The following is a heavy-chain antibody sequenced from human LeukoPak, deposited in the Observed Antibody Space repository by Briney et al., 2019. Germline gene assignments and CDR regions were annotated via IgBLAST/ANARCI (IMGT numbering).Heavy chain of an antibody. J-gene: IGHJ3*02. Sequence: SGTLSLTCTVSGGSISSYYWRWIRQPPGKGLAWIGYIYYSGSTNYNPSLKSRVTISVDTSKNQFSLKLSSVTAADTAVYYCARDGSSWFLDAFDIWGQGTMVTVSS. CDR3: ARDGSSWFLDAFDI. CDR2: IYYSGST. V-gene: IGHV4-59*01. CDR1: GGSISSYY. D-gene: IGHD6-13*01.